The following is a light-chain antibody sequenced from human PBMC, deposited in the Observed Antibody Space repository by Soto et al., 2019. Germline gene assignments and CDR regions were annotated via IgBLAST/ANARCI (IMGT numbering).Light chain of an antibody. Sequence: QSVLTQPPSVSAAPGQKVTISCSGSSSNIGNNYVSWYQQLPGTAPKLLIYDNNKRPSGIPDRFSGSKSGTSATLGITGLQTGDEADYYCGTWDSSPSAYNYVFGTGTKVTVL. CDR2: DNN. CDR3: GTWDSSPSAYNYV. V-gene: IGLV1-51*01. CDR1: SSNIGNNY. J-gene: IGLJ1*01.